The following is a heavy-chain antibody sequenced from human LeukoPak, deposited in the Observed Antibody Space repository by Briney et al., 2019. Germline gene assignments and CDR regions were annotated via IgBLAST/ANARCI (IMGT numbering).Heavy chain of an antibody. V-gene: IGHV3-30*02. CDR1: GFTFSSYS. CDR3: AKDFIGPITMVRGVILSY. D-gene: IGHD3-10*01. J-gene: IGHJ4*02. Sequence: PGGSLRLSCAASGFTFSSYSMHWVRQAPGKELEWVAFIRYDGSNKYYADSVKGRFTISRDNSKNTLYLQMNSLRAEDTAVYYCAKDFIGPITMVRGVILSYWGQGTLVTVSS. CDR2: IRYDGSNK.